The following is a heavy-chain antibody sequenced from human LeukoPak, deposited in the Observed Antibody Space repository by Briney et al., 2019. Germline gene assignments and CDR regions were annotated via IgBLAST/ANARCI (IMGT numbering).Heavy chain of an antibody. J-gene: IGHJ4*02. CDR1: GFTFSSYV. CDR2: ISNSGGST. D-gene: IGHD3-10*01. CDR3: ANEGGTMLRGDLDY. V-gene: IGHV3-23*01. Sequence: GGSLRLSCAASGFTFSSYVGSWVRQAPGKGLEWVSAISNSGGSTYCADSVKGRFTISRDNSKNTLYLQMNSLRAEDTAVYYCANEGGTMLRGDLDYWGQGTLVTVSS.